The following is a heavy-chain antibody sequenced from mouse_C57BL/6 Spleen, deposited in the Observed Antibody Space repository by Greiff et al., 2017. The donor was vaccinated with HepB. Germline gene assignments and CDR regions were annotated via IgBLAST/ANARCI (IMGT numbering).Heavy chain of an antibody. CDR2: IYPGDGDP. CDR1: GYAFSSSW. V-gene: IGHV1-82*01. Sequence: QVQLKQSGPELVKPGASVKISCKASGYAFSSSWMNWVKQRPGKGLEWIGRIYPGDGDPNYNGKFKGKATLTADKSSSTAYMQLSSLTSEDSAVYFCASLPYDIDYWGQGTTLRVSS. CDR3: ASLPYDIDY. J-gene: IGHJ2*01. D-gene: IGHD2-12*01.